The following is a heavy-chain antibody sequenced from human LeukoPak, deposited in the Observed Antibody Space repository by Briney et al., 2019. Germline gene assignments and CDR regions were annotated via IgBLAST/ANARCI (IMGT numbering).Heavy chain of an antibody. D-gene: IGHD3-3*01. J-gene: IGHJ6*02. CDR2: ITSSSGFI. Sequence: GGSLRLSCAASGFTFSSYSMNWVRQAPGKGLEWVSSITSSSGFISYADSLKGRFTISRDNSKNTLYLQMNSLRAEDTAVYYCAKDTSGNYDFWSGYNYGMDVWGQGTTVTVSS. CDR1: GFTFSSYS. CDR3: AKDTSGNYDFWSGYNYGMDV. V-gene: IGHV3-21*04.